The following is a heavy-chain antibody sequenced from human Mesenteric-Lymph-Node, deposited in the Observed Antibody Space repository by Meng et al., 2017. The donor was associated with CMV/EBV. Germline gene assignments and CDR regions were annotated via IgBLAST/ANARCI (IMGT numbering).Heavy chain of an antibody. Sequence: GGSLRLSCAASGFIFSSYGMSWVRQAPGKGLEWVSGISGTGGTTYYADSVKGRFTISRDSSKNTLYMQMNSLRAEDTAVYYCAKDRRGSYHYYDMDVWGQGTTVTVSS. CDR1: GFIFSSYG. J-gene: IGHJ6*02. CDR2: ISGTGGTT. D-gene: IGHD1-26*01. CDR3: AKDRRGSYHYYDMDV. V-gene: IGHV3-23*01.